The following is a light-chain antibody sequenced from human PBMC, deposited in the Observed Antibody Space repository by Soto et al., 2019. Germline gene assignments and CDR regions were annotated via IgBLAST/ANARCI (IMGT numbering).Light chain of an antibody. CDR3: ISYTTIRTVK. CDR1: SSDVGGSNH. Sequence: QSVLTQPASVSGSPGQSITISCTGTSSDVGGSNHVSWYQQHPDKAPRLMIYDVTNRPSGVSNRFSGSKSGNTASLTISGLHAEDEAAYYCISYTTIRTVKFGGGTKLTVL. V-gene: IGLV2-14*03. J-gene: IGLJ2*01. CDR2: DVT.